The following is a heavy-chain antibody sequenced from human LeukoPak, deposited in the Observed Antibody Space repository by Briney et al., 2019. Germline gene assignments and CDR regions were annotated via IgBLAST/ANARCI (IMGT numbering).Heavy chain of an antibody. CDR3: ARGQYYGSGSYYNWELDY. J-gene: IGHJ4*02. V-gene: IGHV3-20*04. CDR2: INWNGSIT. CDR1: GFIFDDYG. Sequence: GGSLRLSCAASGFIFDDYGMSWVRQAPGKGLEWVSGINWNGSITGYADSVKGRFTISRDNAKNTLYLQMNSLRAEDTAVYYCARGQYYGSGSYYNWELDYWGQGTLVTVSS. D-gene: IGHD3-10*01.